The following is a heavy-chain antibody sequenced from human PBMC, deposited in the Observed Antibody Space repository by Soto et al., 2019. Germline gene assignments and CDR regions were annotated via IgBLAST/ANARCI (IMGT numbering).Heavy chain of an antibody. CDR1: GFTFRSYG. D-gene: IGHD6-13*01. CDR2: IWYDGSNQ. CDR3: ARVGYGSSWHAGDY. Sequence: QVQLVESGGGVVQPGRSLRLSCAASGFTFRSYGMHWVRQAPGKGLEWVAVIWYDGSNQYYADSLKGRFTISRDNSKNTLYLQMDCLTAEDTSVYYCARVGYGSSWHAGDYWGQGALVTVS. J-gene: IGHJ4*02. V-gene: IGHV3-33*01.